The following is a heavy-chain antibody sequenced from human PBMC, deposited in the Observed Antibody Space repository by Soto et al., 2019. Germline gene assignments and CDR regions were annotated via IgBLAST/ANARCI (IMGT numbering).Heavy chain of an antibody. CDR3: ARRLYDTSGYYTYSFDY. V-gene: IGHV5-51*01. CDR1: GYTFTSYW. Sequence: GESLKISCKGSGYTFTSYWIGWVRQMPGKGLEWMGIIYPGDSDTRYSPSFQGQVTISADKSISTAYLQWSSLKASDTAMYYCARRLYDTSGYYTYSFDYWGQGTLVTVHS. CDR2: IYPGDSDT. D-gene: IGHD3-22*01. J-gene: IGHJ4*02.